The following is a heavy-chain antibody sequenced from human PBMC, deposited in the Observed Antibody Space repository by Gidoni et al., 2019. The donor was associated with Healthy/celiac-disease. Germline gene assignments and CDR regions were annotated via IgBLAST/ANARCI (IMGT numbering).Heavy chain of an antibody. Sequence: QVQLQESGPGLVKPSETLSLTCTVSGGSISSYYWSWIRQPPGKGLEWIGYIYYSGSTNYNPSLKSRVTISVDTSKNQFSLKLSSVTAADTAVYYCARDAIVVVGRYYYYGMDVWGQGTTVTVSS. CDR3: ARDAIVVVGRYYYYGMDV. CDR2: IYYSGST. J-gene: IGHJ6*02. D-gene: IGHD2-15*01. CDR1: GGSISSYY. V-gene: IGHV4-59*01.